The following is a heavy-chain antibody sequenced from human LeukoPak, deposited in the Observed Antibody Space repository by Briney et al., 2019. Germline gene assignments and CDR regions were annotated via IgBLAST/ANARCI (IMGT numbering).Heavy chain of an antibody. D-gene: IGHD5-18*01. V-gene: IGHV3-23*01. Sequence: GGSLRLSCAASGFTFSNSAMSWVRQAPGKGLEWVPAISGSGGGTYYADSVKGRFTISRDNSQNTLYVQMNSLRAADTAVYYCAKAAGRGYNYGDYFDYWGQGTLVTVSS. CDR3: AKAAGRGYNYGDYFDY. CDR2: ISGSGGGT. CDR1: GFTFSNSA. J-gene: IGHJ4*02.